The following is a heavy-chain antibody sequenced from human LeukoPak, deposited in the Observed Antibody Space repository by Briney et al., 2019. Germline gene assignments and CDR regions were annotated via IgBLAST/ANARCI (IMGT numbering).Heavy chain of an antibody. CDR1: GYTFTSYA. J-gene: IGHJ6*02. CDR3: ARDGISSSWYSNYYYGMDV. V-gene: IGHV7-4-1*02. Sequence: AAVKVSCKASGYTFTSYAMNGVRQAPGQGREWMGWINTNTGNPTYAQGFTGRFVFSLDTSVSTAYLQISSLKAEDTAVYYCARDGISSSWYSNYYYGMDVWGQGTTVTVSS. CDR2: INTNTGNP. D-gene: IGHD6-13*01.